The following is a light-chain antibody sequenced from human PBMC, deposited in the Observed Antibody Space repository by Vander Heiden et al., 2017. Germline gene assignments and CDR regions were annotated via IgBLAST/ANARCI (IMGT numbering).Light chain of an antibody. CDR1: KLGDKY. J-gene: IGLJ2*01. Sequence: SYELTQPPSVSVSPGQTASITCSGDKLGDKYACWYQQKPGQSPVLVIYQDSKRPSGIPERFSGSNPGNTATLTISGTQAMDEADYYCQAWDSSTGLVFGGGTKLTVL. V-gene: IGLV3-1*01. CDR3: QAWDSSTGLV. CDR2: QDS.